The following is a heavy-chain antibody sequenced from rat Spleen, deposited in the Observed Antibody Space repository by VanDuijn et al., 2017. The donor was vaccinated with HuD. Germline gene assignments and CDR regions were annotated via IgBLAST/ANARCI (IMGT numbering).Heavy chain of an antibody. CDR3: ARHSSTYYVMDA. J-gene: IGHJ4*01. Sequence: EVQLVESDGGLVRPGRSLKLSCAASGFIFSDYYMAWVRQAPKKGLEWVASITYEGSSTYYGDSVKGRFTISRDNAKNTLYLQMNSLRSEDTATFYCARHSSTYYVMDAWGQGASVTVSS. D-gene: IGHD1-2*01. CDR1: GFIFSDYY. CDR2: ITYEGSST. V-gene: IGHV5-22*01.